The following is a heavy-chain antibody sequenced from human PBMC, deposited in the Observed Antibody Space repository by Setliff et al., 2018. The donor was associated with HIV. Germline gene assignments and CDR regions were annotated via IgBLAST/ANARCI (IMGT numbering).Heavy chain of an antibody. J-gene: IGHJ6*02. CDR3: ARLGSGWSDSYYYAMDI. CDR2: IIPILGIA. CDR1: GGTFSSYA. D-gene: IGHD6-19*01. Sequence: ASVKVSCKASGGTFSSYAISWVRQAPGQGLEWMGGIIPILGIANYAQKFQGRVTITADKSTSTAYMELSSLRSDDTAMYFCARLGSGWSDSYYYAMDIWGQGTTVTVSS. V-gene: IGHV1-69*10.